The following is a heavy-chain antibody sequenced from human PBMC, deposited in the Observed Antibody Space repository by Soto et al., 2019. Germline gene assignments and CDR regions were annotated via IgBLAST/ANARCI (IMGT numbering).Heavy chain of an antibody. CDR2: ISSSGGII. D-gene: IGHD2-21*01. J-gene: IGHJ4*02. Sequence: PGGSLRLSCAASGFTFSNYDINWVRQAPGKGPEWISHISSSGGIIYYADSVKGRFTISRDNAKNSLYLQMNSLRGEDTAVYYCAKDAVYNDGLWLMDHWGQGTQVTVSS. CDR3: AKDAVYNDGLWLMDH. CDR1: GFTFSNYD. V-gene: IGHV3-48*03.